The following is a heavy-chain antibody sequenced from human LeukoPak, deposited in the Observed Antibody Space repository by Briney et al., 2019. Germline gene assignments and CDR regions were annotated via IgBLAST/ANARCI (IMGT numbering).Heavy chain of an antibody. J-gene: IGHJ4*02. D-gene: IGHD3-10*01. CDR3: VRGGDYYASGSFDY. V-gene: IGHV3-21*06. Sequence: GGSLRLSCAASGFTFSTYSMNWVGQAPGKGLEWVSSISSSSSYIFYADTVKGRFTISRDNAKNSLYLQMNSLRAEDTAVYYCVRGGDYYASGSFDYWGQGTLVTVSS. CDR2: ISSSSSYI. CDR1: GFTFSTYS.